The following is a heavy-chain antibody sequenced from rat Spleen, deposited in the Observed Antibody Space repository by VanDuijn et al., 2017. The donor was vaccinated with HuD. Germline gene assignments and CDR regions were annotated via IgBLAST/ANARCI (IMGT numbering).Heavy chain of an antibody. Sequence: EVQLVESGGGLVQPGRSLKLSCAASGFTFSNYGMAWVRQAPTKGLEWVATISYDGSSTYYRDSVKGRFTISRDNAKSTLYLQMDSLRSEDTATYYCATHGVVLDYWGQGVMVTVSS. CDR2: ISYDGSST. CDR1: GFTFSNYG. V-gene: IGHV5-29*01. J-gene: IGHJ2*01. CDR3: ATHGVVLDY. D-gene: IGHD1-1*01.